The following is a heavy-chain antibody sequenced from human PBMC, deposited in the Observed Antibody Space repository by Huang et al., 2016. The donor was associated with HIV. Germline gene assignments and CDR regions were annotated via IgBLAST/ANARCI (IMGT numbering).Heavy chain of an antibody. V-gene: IGHV1-18*01. CDR2: IHTDKDYT. CDR1: GYTFTTYG. D-gene: IGHD3-22*01. J-gene: IGHJ6*03. Sequence: QVHLVQSGAEVKKPGASVKVSCKAFGYTFTTYGLSWVRQAPRQGIEWMGWIHTDKDYTNYAMKFQGRGTRTADTSTSTANMEVRSQRADDTAVYYCAREVRKGHYYNSNGKRRLLYYYYMDVGGKGTTGIVSS. CDR3: AREVRKGHYYNSNGKRRLLYYYYMDV.